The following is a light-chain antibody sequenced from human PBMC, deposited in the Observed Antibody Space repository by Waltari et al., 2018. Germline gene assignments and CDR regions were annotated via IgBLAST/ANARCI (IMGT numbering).Light chain of an antibody. CDR2: DVS. CDR1: SSDVGGYNY. Sequence: QSALTQPASVSGSPGQSITISCTGTSSDVGGYNYVSWYQQHPGKAPKRMIYDVSKRPSGVSNRFSGSKSGNTASLTISGLQAEDEADYYCSSYTSSSTSYVFGTGTKVTVL. J-gene: IGLJ1*01. CDR3: SSYTSSSTSYV. V-gene: IGLV2-14*01.